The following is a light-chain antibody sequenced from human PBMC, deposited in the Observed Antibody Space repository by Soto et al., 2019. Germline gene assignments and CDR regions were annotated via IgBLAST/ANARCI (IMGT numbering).Light chain of an antibody. V-gene: IGKV3-15*01. Sequence: EIVLTQSPGTLSLSPGERATLSCMASQSVSNSFLAWYQQKPGQAPRLLIYGASTRATGIPARFSGSGSGTEFTLSISSLQSEDFAVYYCQQYYNWPRTFGQGTKVDIK. J-gene: IGKJ1*01. CDR3: QQYYNWPRT. CDR1: QSVSNS. CDR2: GAS.